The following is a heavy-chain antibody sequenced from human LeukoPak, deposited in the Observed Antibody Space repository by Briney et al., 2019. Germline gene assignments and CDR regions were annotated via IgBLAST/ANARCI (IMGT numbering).Heavy chain of an antibody. Sequence: ASVKVSCKASGYTFTDYYMQWARQAPGQGHELMEWFNPNSGGTNYTEKFHVRVTMTRDTSISTVFMELGGMRSDDTAVCYCARGGLSSTSRFIDYWGQGTLVTVSS. V-gene: IGHV1-2*02. J-gene: IGHJ4*02. CDR1: GYTFTDYY. CDR2: FNPNSGGT. CDR3: ARGGLSSTSRFIDY. D-gene: IGHD2-2*01.